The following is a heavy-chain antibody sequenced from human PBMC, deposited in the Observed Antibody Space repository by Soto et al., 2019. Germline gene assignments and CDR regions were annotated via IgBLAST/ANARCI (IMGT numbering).Heavy chain of an antibody. CDR3: ARDRRDSVADRRSFDV. V-gene: IGHV1-18*01. CDR2: ISVYNGDT. D-gene: IGHD1-26*01. CDR1: GYSFTTYG. Sequence: QVQLVQSGAEVMKPGASVRVSCKASGYSFTTYGISWVRQAPGQGLEYMGWISVYNGDTNYAQKLQGRVTMTTDTSTSTAYMELRSLGSDDTAIYYCARDRRDSVADRRSFDVWGQGTMVTVSS. J-gene: IGHJ3*01.